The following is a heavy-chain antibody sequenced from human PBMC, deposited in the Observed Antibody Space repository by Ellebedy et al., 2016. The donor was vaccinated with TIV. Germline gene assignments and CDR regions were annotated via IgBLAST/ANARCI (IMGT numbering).Heavy chain of an antibody. D-gene: IGHD6-6*01. CDR1: GGSISSSNW. CDR3: ARHVDEYSSSKRFDP. V-gene: IGHV4-4*02. CDR2: IYHSGST. J-gene: IGHJ5*02. Sequence: MPSETLSLTCAVSGGSISSSNWWSWVRQPPGKGLEWIGEIYHSGSTNYNPSLTSRLTISVDKSKNQLSLKLSSVTAADTAVYYCARHVDEYSSSKRFDPWGQGTLVTVSS.